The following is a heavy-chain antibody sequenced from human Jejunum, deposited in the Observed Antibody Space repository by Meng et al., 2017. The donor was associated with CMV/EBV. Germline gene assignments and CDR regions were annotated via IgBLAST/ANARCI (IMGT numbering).Heavy chain of an antibody. CDR3: ARDLYYDTNGGD. D-gene: IGHD3-22*01. Sequence: CLVSGASITPFTWWSWVRQAPGEGLQWIGDIFHSGSTTYSDSLKSRVTLSMDKSKNQFSLRLTSVTAADTAVYYCARDLYYDTNGGDWGPGTLVTVSS. V-gene: IGHV4-4*02. CDR2: IFHSGST. J-gene: IGHJ4*02. CDR1: GASITPFTW.